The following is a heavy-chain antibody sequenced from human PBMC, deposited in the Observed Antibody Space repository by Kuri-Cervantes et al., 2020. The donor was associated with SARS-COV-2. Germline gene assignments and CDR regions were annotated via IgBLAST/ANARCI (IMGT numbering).Heavy chain of an antibody. CDR1: GFTFSSHS. CDR3: ARIVAARPYDYYGMDV. CDR2: ISSSSSYI. D-gene: IGHD6-6*01. Sequence: GESLKLSCAASGFTFSSHSMNWVRQAPGKGLEWVSSISSSSSYIYYADSVKGRFTISRDNAKNSLYLQMNSLRAEDTAVYYCARIVAARPYDYYGMDVWGQGTTVTVSS. V-gene: IGHV3-21*01. J-gene: IGHJ6*02.